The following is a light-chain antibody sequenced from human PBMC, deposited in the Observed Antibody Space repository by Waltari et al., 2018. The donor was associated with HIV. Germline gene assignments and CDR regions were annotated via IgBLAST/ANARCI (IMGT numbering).Light chain of an antibody. CDR2: GAS. J-gene: IGKJ1*01. CDR3: QQYNNWPPRT. Sequence: EIVMTQSPATLSVSPGERATLSCRASQSVSTNLAWYQQKRGQAPRLLIHGASTSATGVPARFSGSGSGTEFTLTISSLQSEDFAIYYCQQYNNWPPRTFGQGTKVEIK. V-gene: IGKV3-15*01. CDR1: QSVSTN.